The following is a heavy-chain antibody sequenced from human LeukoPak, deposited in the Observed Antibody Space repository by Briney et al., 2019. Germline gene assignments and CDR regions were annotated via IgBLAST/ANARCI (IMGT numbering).Heavy chain of an antibody. CDR2: ISYDGSNK. Sequence: GGSPRLSCAASGFTFSSYGMHWVRQAPGKGLEWVAVISYDGSNKYYADSVKGRFTISRDNSKNTLYLQMNSLRAEDTAVYYCAKDMGYFDYWGQGTLVTVSS. J-gene: IGHJ4*02. CDR1: GFTFSSYG. D-gene: IGHD3-10*01. CDR3: AKDMGYFDY. V-gene: IGHV3-30*18.